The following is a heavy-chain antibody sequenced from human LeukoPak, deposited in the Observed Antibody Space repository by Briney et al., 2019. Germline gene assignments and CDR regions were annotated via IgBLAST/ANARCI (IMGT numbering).Heavy chain of an antibody. V-gene: IGHV1-2*02. CDR2: INPNSGGT. CDR1: GYTFTGYY. Sequence: ASVKVSCKASGYTFTGYYMHWVRQAPGQGLEWMGWINPNSGGTNYAQKFQGRVTMTRDTSISTAYMELGRLRSDDTAVYYCARRVVVTSPFDYWGQGTLVTVSS. J-gene: IGHJ4*02. CDR3: ARRVVVTSPFDY. D-gene: IGHD3-22*01.